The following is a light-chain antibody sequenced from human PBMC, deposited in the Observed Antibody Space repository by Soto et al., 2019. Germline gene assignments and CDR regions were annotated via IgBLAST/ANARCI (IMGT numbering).Light chain of an antibody. Sequence: QSALTQPASVSGSPGQSITISCTGTSSDVGNYNYVSWYQQQSGKAPKLIIYEVSNRPSGVSNRFSGSKSGNTASLTISGLQAEDEADYYCSSFKSSRAYVFGIGTKVTVL. V-gene: IGLV2-14*01. J-gene: IGLJ1*01. CDR1: SSDVGNYNY. CDR3: SSFKSSRAYV. CDR2: EVS.